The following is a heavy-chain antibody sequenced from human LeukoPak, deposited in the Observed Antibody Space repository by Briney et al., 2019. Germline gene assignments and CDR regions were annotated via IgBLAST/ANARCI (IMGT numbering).Heavy chain of an antibody. J-gene: IGHJ4*02. V-gene: IGHV3-11*01. CDR3: ARSTIFGVVMAFDY. CDR2: ISSSGSTI. D-gene: IGHD3-3*01. Sequence: GGSLRLSCAASGFTFSDYYMSWIRQAPGKGLELVSYISSSGSTIYYADSVKGRFTISRDNAKNSLYLQMNSLRAEDTAVYYCARSTIFGVVMAFDYWGQGTLVTVSS. CDR1: GFTFSDYY.